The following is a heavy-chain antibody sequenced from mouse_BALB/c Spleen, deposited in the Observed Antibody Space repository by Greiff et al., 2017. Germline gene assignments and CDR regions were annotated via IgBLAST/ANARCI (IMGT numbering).Heavy chain of an antibody. CDR1: GYTFTSYV. J-gene: IGHJ3*01. D-gene: IGHD4-1*01. CDR3: ARRTGTGGFAY. CDR2: INPYNDGT. Sequence: LVESGPELVKPGASVKMSCKASGYTFTSYVMHWVKQKPGQGLEWIGYINPYNDGTKYNEKFKGKATLTSDKSSSTAYMELSSLTSEDSAVYYCARRTGTGGFAYWGQGTLVTVSA. V-gene: IGHV1-14*01.